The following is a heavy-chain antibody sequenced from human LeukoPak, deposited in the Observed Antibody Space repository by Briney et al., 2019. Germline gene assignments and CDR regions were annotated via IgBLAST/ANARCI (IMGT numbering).Heavy chain of an antibody. V-gene: IGHV4-4*07. Sequence: SETLSLTCTVSGGSISSYYWSWIRQPAGKGLEWIGRIYTSGSTNYNPSLKSRVTMSVDTSKKQFSLKLSSVTAADTAVYYCARQNSSGWPIDYWGQGTLVTVSS. J-gene: IGHJ4*02. D-gene: IGHD6-19*01. CDR1: GGSISSYY. CDR3: ARQNSSGWPIDY. CDR2: IYTSGST.